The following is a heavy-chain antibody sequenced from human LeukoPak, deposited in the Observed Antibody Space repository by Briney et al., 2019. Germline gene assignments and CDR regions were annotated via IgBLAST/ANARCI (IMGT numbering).Heavy chain of an antibody. CDR1: GGSVSSYY. D-gene: IGHD5-18*01. V-gene: IGHV4-59*02. CDR2: IYYSGST. CDR3: ARGQGYSYDYYFDY. J-gene: IGHJ4*02. Sequence: SETLSLTCTVSGGSVSSYYWSWIRQPPGKGLEWIGYIYYSGSTNYNPSLKSRVTISVDTSENQFSLNLNSVTAADTAVYYCARGQGYSYDYYFDYWGQGTLVTVSS.